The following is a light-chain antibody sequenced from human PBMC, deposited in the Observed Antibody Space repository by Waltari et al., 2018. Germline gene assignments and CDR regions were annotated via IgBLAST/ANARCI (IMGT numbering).Light chain of an antibody. CDR3: QQYNNWPPYT. J-gene: IGKJ2*01. CDR1: ESVSSN. CDR2: GAS. V-gene: IGKV3-15*01. Sequence: EIVMTQSPATLSASPGGRATLSCRASESVSSNLAWYQQKPGQAPRLLIFGASTRATVIPARFSGSGSGTDFTLSISSLRSEDFAVYYCQQYNNWPPYTFGQGTRLEIK.